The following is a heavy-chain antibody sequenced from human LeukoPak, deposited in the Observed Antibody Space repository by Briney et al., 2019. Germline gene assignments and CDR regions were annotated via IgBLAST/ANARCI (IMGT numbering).Heavy chain of an antibody. J-gene: IGHJ3*02. CDR1: GYTFIACY. Sequence: SVKVCCKASGYTFIACYIHWARQAPGPGLAWIASINPKSGDTKYAPKFQGRITMTRDTSISTDTMDVSRLRYDDTAVYYCASEYYYDRSGANAFDIWGQGTMVTV. CDR3: ASEYYYDRSGANAFDI. V-gene: IGHV1-2*02. CDR2: INPKSGDT. D-gene: IGHD3-22*01.